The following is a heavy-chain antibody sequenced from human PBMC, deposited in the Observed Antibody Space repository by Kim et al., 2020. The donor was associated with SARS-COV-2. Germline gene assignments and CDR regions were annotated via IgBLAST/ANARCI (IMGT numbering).Heavy chain of an antibody. J-gene: IGHJ6*02. Sequence: ASVKVSCKVSGYTLTELSMHWVRQAPGKGLEWMGGFDPEDGETIYAQKFQGRVTMTEDTSTDTAYMELSSLRSEDTAVYYCATEGGSGYYTRAIGNYYYYYGMDVWGQGTTVTVSS. CDR3: ATEGGSGYYTRAIGNYYYYYGMDV. CDR1: GYTLTELS. CDR2: FDPEDGET. D-gene: IGHD3-3*01. V-gene: IGHV1-24*01.